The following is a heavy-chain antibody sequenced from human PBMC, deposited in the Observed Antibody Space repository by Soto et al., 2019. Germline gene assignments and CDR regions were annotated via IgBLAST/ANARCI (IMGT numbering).Heavy chain of an antibody. Sequence: GGSLRLSCSASGFPFSSYGVQWIRQAPGKGLEYVAGISSNGGETYHADSVKGRFIISRDNPKNTLYLQMSSLRTEDTAVYYCVKGSAAGAGYFYDYWGQGXLVTVSS. D-gene: IGHD6-13*01. J-gene: IGHJ4*02. CDR1: GFPFSSYG. CDR2: ISSNGGET. V-gene: IGHV3-64D*06. CDR3: VKGSAAGAGYFYDY.